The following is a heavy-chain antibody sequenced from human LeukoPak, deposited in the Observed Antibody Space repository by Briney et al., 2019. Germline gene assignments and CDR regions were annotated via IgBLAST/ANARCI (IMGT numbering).Heavy chain of an antibody. CDR3: ASDVDYLDGSGTYYAPFGN. Sequence: PSETLSLTCTFCSRPISSYHWSWIRQPAGKGLEWIGRIYTSGSTNYNPSLKSRVTISVDKSKNQFSLRLSSVTAADTAMYYCASDVDYLDGSGTYYAPFGNWGQGTLVTASS. CDR2: IYTSGST. D-gene: IGHD3-10*01. J-gene: IGHJ4*02. V-gene: IGHV4-4*07. CDR1: SRPISSYH.